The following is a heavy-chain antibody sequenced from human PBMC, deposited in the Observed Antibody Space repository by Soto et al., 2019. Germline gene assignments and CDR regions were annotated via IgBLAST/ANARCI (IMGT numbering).Heavy chain of an antibody. V-gene: IGHV4-59*01. CDR1: GGSLNSYY. Sequence: SETLSLTCTVSGGSLNSYYWTWIRQSPGKGLEWIGYVSSTGSTNYNPSLKSRVILSLDTSTSEVSLSLTSVTAADAAVYFCARFSPPRKSYDSNPGWFDPWGQGIMVTVAS. CDR3: ARFSPPRKSYDSNPGWFDP. J-gene: IGHJ5*02. D-gene: IGHD3-22*01. CDR2: VSSTGST.